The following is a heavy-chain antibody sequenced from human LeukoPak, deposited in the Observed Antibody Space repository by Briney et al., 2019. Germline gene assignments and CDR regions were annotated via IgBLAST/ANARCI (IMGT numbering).Heavy chain of an antibody. D-gene: IGHD6-19*01. Sequence: GESLKISCKGSGYTFTRYWIGWVRQMPGKGLEWMGIIDPGDSDTRYSPSFQDQVNISADKSISTAYLQWSSLEASDTAMYYCARIMTSGWLIDYWGQGALVTVSS. J-gene: IGHJ4*02. CDR1: GYTFTRYW. V-gene: IGHV5-51*01. CDR2: IDPGDSDT. CDR3: ARIMTSGWLIDY.